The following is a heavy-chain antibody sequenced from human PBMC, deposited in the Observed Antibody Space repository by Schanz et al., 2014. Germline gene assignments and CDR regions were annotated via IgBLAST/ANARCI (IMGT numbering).Heavy chain of an antibody. J-gene: IGHJ3*02. CDR3: AKGRFGELSAFDI. D-gene: IGHD3-10*01. Sequence: EVQVVESGGGLVQPGGSLRLSCTASGFNSDDYAMHWVRQAPGKGLEWVSSINTGGDSTYYADSVKGRFTISRDNSKNTLYLQMNSLRAEDTAVYYCAKGRFGELSAFDIWGQGTMVTVSS. CDR1: GFNSDDYA. CDR2: INTGGDST. V-gene: IGHV3-23*04.